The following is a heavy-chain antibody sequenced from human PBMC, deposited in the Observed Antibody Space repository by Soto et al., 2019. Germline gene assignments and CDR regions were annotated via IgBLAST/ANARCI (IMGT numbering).Heavy chain of an antibody. V-gene: IGHV3-21*06. CDR1: GFTFRNYN. CDR2: ISTGGAYM. CDR3: ARDIASPGGDYFDS. D-gene: IGHD2-21*01. Sequence: EVHLVESGGGLVKAGGSLRLFCTASGFTFRNYNMNWVRQAPGKGLEWVSSISTGGAYMFYADSVKGRFTISRDNAQNSLFLQIDSPRAEDTAVYYCARDIASPGGDYFDSWGQGTLVTVSS. J-gene: IGHJ4*02.